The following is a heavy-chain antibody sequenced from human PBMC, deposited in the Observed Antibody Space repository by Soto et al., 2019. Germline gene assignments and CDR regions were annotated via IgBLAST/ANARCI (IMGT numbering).Heavy chain of an antibody. Sequence: QVQLVESGGGVVQPGDSLRLSCAASGFMFSGYGMHWIRKAPGKGLEWVAVISHDGSEKYYGDSVKGRCTDTRDNSNNTLFLQIDSLRAEDTAVYYCAKLVGGVKAIGAPGDWLDPWGQGTLVTVSS. CDR3: AKLVGGVKAIGAPGDWLDP. CDR1: GFMFSGYG. CDR2: ISHDGSEK. D-gene: IGHD3-3*01. J-gene: IGHJ5*02. V-gene: IGHV3-30*18.